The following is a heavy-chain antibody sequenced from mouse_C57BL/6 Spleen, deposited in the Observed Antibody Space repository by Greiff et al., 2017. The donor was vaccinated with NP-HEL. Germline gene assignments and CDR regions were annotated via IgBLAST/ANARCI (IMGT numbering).Heavy chain of an antibody. CDR2: ISDGGSYT. J-gene: IGHJ3*01. V-gene: IGHV5-4*01. CDR3: ARDPGRWFAY. CDR1: GFTFSSYA. D-gene: IGHD3-3*01. Sequence: EVKLVESGGGLVKPEGSLKLSCAASGFTFSSYAMSWVRQTPEKRLEWVATISDGGSYTYYPDNVKGRFTISRDNAKNNLYLQMSHLKSEDTAMYYCARDPGRWFAYWGQGTLVTVSA.